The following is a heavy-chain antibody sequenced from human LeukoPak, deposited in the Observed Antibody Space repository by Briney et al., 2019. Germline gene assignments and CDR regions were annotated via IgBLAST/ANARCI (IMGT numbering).Heavy chain of an antibody. Sequence: PGGTLRLSCAASGFTFSSYGMSWVRQAPGKGLERVSAFSGSGGNTYYADSVKGRSTISRDNSKNTLYLQMNTLRAEDTAVYYCAKTGSSRFDYWGQGTLVTVSS. CDR1: GFTFSSYG. D-gene: IGHD1-26*01. J-gene: IGHJ4*02. CDR3: AKTGSSRFDY. V-gene: IGHV3-23*01. CDR2: FSGSGGNT.